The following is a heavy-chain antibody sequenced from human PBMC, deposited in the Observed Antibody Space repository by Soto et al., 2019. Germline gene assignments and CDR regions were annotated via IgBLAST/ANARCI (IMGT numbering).Heavy chain of an antibody. CDR1: VGSIGSGGYS. V-gene: IGHV4-30-2*01. Sequence: TLSLTGAVSVGSIGSGGYSWSWILQPPGKGLEWIGYIYHSGSTYYNPSLKSRVTISVDRSKNQFSLKLSSVTAADTAVYYCARGPGYYDSSGYSAYYYYYGMDVWGQGTTVTVSS. CDR3: ARGPGYYDSSGYSAYYYYYGMDV. J-gene: IGHJ6*02. CDR2: IYHSGST. D-gene: IGHD3-22*01.